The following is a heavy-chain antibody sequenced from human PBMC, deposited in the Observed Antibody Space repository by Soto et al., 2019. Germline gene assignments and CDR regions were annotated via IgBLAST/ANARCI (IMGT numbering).Heavy chain of an antibody. J-gene: IGHJ4*02. CDR2: ISAYNGNT. CDR1: GYTFTSYG. CDR3: AREVGEVYYDILTGFWDY. V-gene: IGHV1-18*01. Sequence: ASVKVSCKASGYTFTSYGISWVRQAPGQGLEWMGWISAYNGNTNYAQKLQGRVTMTTDTSTSTAYMELRSLRSDDTAVYYCAREVGEVYYDILTGFWDYWGQGTLVTVSS. D-gene: IGHD3-9*01.